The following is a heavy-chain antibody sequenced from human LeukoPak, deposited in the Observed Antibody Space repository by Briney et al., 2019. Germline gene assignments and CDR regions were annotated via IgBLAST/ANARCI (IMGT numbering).Heavy chain of an antibody. CDR3: AREGGFFRPLDY. CDR2: VHLDGGT. D-gene: IGHD3-3*01. Sequence: PSDTLSLTCGVSGGSVTSTNWWTWVRQPPGKGLEWIGEVHLDGGTNYNPSLESRLTISADLSDNHISLTLTSVTAADTAVYYCAREGGFFRPLDYSGQGTLVTVSS. J-gene: IGHJ4*02. CDR1: GGSVTSTNW. V-gene: IGHV4-4*02.